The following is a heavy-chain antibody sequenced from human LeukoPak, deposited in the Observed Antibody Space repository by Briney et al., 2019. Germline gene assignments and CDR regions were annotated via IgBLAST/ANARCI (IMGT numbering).Heavy chain of an antibody. V-gene: IGHV3-30*18. J-gene: IGHJ2*01. CDR1: GFTFSSYG. D-gene: IGHD3-16*01. CDR2: ISYDGSNK. CDR3: ANDSLLGAYWYFDL. Sequence: GGSLRLSCAASGFTFSSYGMHWVRQAPGKGLEWVAVISYDGSNKYYADSVKGRFTISRDNSKNTLYLQMYSLRAEDTAVYYCANDSLLGAYWYFDLWGRGTLVTVSS.